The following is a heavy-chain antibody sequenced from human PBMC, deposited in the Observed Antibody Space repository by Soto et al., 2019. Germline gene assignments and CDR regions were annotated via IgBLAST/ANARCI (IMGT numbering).Heavy chain of an antibody. CDR1: GGSISSYY. CDR2: IYYSGST. V-gene: IGHV4-59*01. D-gene: IGHD5-12*01. Sequence: QVQLQESGPGLVKPSETLSLTCTVSGGSISSYYWSWIRQPPGKGLEWIGYIYYSGSTNYNPSLKSRVTISVDTSKNQFSLKLSSVTAADTAVYYCARDRRLRGYDYPYYYYYYMDVWGKGTTVTVSS. CDR3: ARDRRLRGYDYPYYYYYYMDV. J-gene: IGHJ6*03.